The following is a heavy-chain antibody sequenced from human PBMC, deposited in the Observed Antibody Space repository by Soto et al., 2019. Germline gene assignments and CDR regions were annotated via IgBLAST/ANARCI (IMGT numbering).Heavy chain of an antibody. J-gene: IGHJ4*02. Sequence: SETLSLTCTVSGGSISSSSYYWGWIRQQPGKGLEWIGSIYYSGSTYYNPSLKSRVTISVDTSKNQFSLKLSSVTAADTAVYYCASSQRYYYDSSGPNWGQGTLVTVSS. CDR1: GGSISSSSYY. CDR3: ASSQRYYYDSSGPN. V-gene: IGHV4-39*01. CDR2: IYYSGST. D-gene: IGHD3-22*01.